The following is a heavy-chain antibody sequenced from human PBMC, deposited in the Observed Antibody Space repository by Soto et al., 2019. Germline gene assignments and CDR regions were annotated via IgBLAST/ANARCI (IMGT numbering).Heavy chain of an antibody. J-gene: IGHJ4*02. Sequence: GGSLRLSCAASGFTFSSYSMNWVRQAPGKGLEWVSSISSSSSYLYYADSVKGRFTISRDNAKNSLYLQMNSLRAEDTAVYYCARGLGGSGYDYFDYWGQGTLVTVSS. CDR1: GFTFSSYS. CDR3: ARGLGGSGYDYFDY. V-gene: IGHV3-21*01. CDR2: ISSSSSYL. D-gene: IGHD5-12*01.